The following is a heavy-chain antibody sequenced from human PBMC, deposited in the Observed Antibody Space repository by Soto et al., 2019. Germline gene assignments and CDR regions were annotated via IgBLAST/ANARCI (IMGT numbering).Heavy chain of an antibody. CDR2: IYTASST. CDR3: ARETDDYGMDV. J-gene: IGHJ6*02. V-gene: IGHV3-53*01. CDR1: GFTVSGNY. Sequence: EVQLVESGGGLIQPGGSLRLSCAASGFTVSGNYMSWVRQAPGEGLEWVSVIYTASSTYYADSVKGRFTISRDNSKPKLYLQMSSLRAEDTAAYYCARETDDYGMDVWGQGTTVTVSS.